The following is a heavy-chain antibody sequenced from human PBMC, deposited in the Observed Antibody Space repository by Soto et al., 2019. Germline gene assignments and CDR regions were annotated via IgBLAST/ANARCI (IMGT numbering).Heavy chain of an antibody. J-gene: IGHJ4*02. CDR3: ATSYGSGYRAFDY. V-gene: IGHV1-69*02. Sequence: QVQLVQSGAELKKPGSSVKVSCKASGDTFSFYTINWVRQAPGLGLEWMGRVNPILSMSNYAQKFQGRVTMPADKSTSKAYMELRSLRCEDTAFYYCATSYGSGYRAFDYWGQGALVTVSS. CDR1: GDTFSFYT. D-gene: IGHD3-10*01. CDR2: VNPILSMS.